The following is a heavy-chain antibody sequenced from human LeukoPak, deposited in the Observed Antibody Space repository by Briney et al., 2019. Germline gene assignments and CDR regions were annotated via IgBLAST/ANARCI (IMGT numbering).Heavy chain of an antibody. V-gene: IGHV1-46*01. CDR2: INPSGGST. Sequence: ASVKVSCKASGYTFTSYYMHWVRQAPGQGLEWMGIINPSGGSTSYAQKFQGRVTMTRDTSTSTVYMELSSLRSEDTAVYYCAIIGYCSGGSCYIWFDPWGQGTLVTVSS. J-gene: IGHJ5*02. D-gene: IGHD2-15*01. CDR3: AIIGYCSGGSCYIWFDP. CDR1: GYTFTSYY.